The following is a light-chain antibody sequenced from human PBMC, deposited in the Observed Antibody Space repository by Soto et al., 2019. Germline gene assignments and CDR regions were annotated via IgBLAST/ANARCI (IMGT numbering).Light chain of an antibody. V-gene: IGKV3-20*01. CDR2: GAS. CDR3: QQYGGSPLFT. CDR1: RGVTTTY. J-gene: IGKJ3*01. Sequence: EIVLTQSPATLSLSPGERATLSCRASRGVTTTYLAWYQHKPGQAPRLLIYGASNRATGIPDRFSGIGSGIDFSRTSSRLEPEDFAVYFGQQYGGSPLFTFGPGTKVDVK.